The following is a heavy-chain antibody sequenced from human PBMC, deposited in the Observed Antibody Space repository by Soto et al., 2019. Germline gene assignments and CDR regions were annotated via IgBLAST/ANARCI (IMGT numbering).Heavy chain of an antibody. D-gene: IGHD3-10*01. V-gene: IGHV1-69*13. Sequence: SVKVSCKTSGGTFSTFGISWVRQAPGQGLEWMGGIIPFFGTAEYSQKFEDRITITADESTNTVYMDLRSLTSEDTAIYYCARTAPMDAGDKYYYDLWGQGALVTVSS. CDR2: IIPFFGTA. CDR1: GGTFSTFG. J-gene: IGHJ5*02. CDR3: ARTAPMDAGDKYYYDL.